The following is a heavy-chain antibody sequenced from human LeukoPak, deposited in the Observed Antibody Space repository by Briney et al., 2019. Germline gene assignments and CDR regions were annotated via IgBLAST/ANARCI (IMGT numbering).Heavy chain of an antibody. Sequence: GGSLRLSCAASGFTFSSYWMHWVRHAPGKGLVWVSRINSDGSSTSYADSVKGRFTISRDNAKNTLYLQMNSLRAEDTAVYYCARDGGTYYYDSSGYVFDPWGQGTLVTVSS. CDR2: INSDGSST. D-gene: IGHD3-22*01. CDR3: ARDGGTYYYDSSGYVFDP. CDR1: GFTFSSYW. J-gene: IGHJ5*02. V-gene: IGHV3-74*01.